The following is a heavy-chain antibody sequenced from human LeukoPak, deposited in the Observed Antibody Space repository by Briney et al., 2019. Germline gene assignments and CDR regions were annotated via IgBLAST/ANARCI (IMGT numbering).Heavy chain of an antibody. CDR3: ARDGVAGGFDH. D-gene: IGHD6-19*01. CDR2: IHYSGST. CDR1: GGSIGSYY. Sequence: TSETLSLTCTVSGGSIGSYYWNWIRQAPGKGLEWIGYIHYSGSTNHNSSLKSRVTLSVDTSRNQYSLKLSSVTAADTAVYYCARDGVAGGFDHWGQGTLVTVSS. V-gene: IGHV4-59*01. J-gene: IGHJ4*02.